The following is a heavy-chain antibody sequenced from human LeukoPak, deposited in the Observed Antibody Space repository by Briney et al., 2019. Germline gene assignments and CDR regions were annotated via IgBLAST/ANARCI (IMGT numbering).Heavy chain of an antibody. V-gene: IGHV3-43*01. CDR1: GFTFHTYT. CDR2: ISWDGGIT. J-gene: IGHJ4*02. CDR3: AKDIGISSSRTPDY. Sequence: GGSLRLSCAASGFTFHTYTMHWVRQPPGRGLEWISLISWDGGITDYADSVKGRFTISRDNSEYSLTLQMNSLRTEDTALYYCAKDIGISSSRTPDYWGQGTLVTVSS. D-gene: IGHD6-6*01.